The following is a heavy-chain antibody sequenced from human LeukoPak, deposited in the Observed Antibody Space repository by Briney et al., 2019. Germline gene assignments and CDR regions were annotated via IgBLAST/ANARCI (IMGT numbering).Heavy chain of an antibody. D-gene: IGHD6-19*01. J-gene: IGHJ4*02. V-gene: IGHV3-30*18. CDR3: AKSIAVAGLAGGRTFDY. CDR2: IAYDGSNK. Sequence: PGGSLRLSCAASGFTFSSYVMHWVRQAPGKGLEWVAVIAYDGSNKYYADSVKGRFTISRDNSENTLYLQMNSLRPEDTAVYYCAKSIAVAGLAGGRTFDYWGQGTLVTVSS. CDR1: GFTFSSYV.